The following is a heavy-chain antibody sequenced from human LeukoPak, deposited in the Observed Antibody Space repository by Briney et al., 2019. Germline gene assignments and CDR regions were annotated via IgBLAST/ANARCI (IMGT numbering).Heavy chain of an antibody. D-gene: IGHD2-8*02. CDR2: IYHSGST. CDR3: ARLYWTEGYFDY. CDR1: GYSISSGYY. V-gene: IGHV4-38-2*01. Sequence: PSETLSLTCAVSGYSISSGYYWGWIRQPPGKGLEWIGSIYHSGSTYYNPSLKSRVTISVDTSKNQFSLKLSSVTAADTAVYYCARLYWTEGYFDYWGQGTLVTVSS. J-gene: IGHJ4*02.